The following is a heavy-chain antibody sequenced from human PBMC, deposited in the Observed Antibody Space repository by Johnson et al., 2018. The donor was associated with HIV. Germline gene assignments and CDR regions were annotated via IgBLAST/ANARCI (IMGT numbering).Heavy chain of an antibody. V-gene: IGHV3-7*01. Sequence: VQLVESGGGLVQPGGSLRLSCAASGFTFSSYWMSWVRQAPGKGLEWVANIKQDGSEKYYVDSVKGRFTISRDNAKNSLYLQMNSLRAEDTDVYYCARDSAAAGLDAFDIWGPGTMVTVSS. J-gene: IGHJ3*02. CDR3: ARDSAAAGLDAFDI. CDR2: IKQDGSEK. CDR1: GFTFSSYW. D-gene: IGHD6-13*01.